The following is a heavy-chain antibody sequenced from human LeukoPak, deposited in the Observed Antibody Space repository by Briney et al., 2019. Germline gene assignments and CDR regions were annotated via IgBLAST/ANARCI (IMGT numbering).Heavy chain of an antibody. CDR3: ASRCGVGAIDAFDI. Sequence: GGSLRLSCAASGFTVSSNYMSWVRQAPGKGLEWVSVIYSGGSTYYADSVRGRFTISRDNSKNTLYLQMNSLRAEDTAVYYCASRCGVGAIDAFDIWGQGTMVTASS. CDR2: IYSGGST. D-gene: IGHD1-26*01. V-gene: IGHV3-53*01. CDR1: GFTVSSNY. J-gene: IGHJ3*02.